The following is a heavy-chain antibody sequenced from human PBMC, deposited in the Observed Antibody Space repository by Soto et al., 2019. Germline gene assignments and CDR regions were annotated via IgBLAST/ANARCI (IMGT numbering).Heavy chain of an antibody. CDR3: ARDPHLRYCSGGSCYSGY. D-gene: IGHD2-15*01. CDR2: INPSGGST. V-gene: IGHV1-46*04. J-gene: IGHJ4*02. CDR1: GYTFTSYY. Sequence: ASVKVSCKASGYTFTSYYMHWVRQAPGQGLEWMGIINPSGGSTSYADSVKGRFTISRDNAKNTLYLQMNSLRAEDTAVYYCARDPHLRYCSGGSCYSGYWGQGTLVTVSS.